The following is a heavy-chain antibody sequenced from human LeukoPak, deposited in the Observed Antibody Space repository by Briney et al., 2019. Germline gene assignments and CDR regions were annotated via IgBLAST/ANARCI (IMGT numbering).Heavy chain of an antibody. V-gene: IGHV4-4*07. CDR3: AGTEPPTGNYNWFDP. Sequence: SETLSLTCTVSGGSTSSYYWSWIRQPAGKGLEWIGRIYTSGSTNYNPSLKSRVTMSVDTSKNQFSLKLSSVTAADTAVYYCAGTEPPTGNYNWFDPWGQGTLVTVSS. CDR1: GGSTSSYY. CDR2: IYTSGST. D-gene: IGHD1-14*01. J-gene: IGHJ5*02.